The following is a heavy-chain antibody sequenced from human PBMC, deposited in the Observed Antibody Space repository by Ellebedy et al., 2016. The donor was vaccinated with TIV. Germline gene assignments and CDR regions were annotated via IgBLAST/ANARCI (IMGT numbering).Heavy chain of an antibody. Sequence: ASVKVSCKASGGTFTNYAISWVRQAPGQGLEWMGRINPLLGIANYAQKFQGRVTITADRSTNTDYMELSSLRSEDTAMYYCAADYGDYILEDWGQGTLITVSS. CDR3: AADYGDYILED. D-gene: IGHD4-17*01. CDR2: INPLLGIA. J-gene: IGHJ4*02. CDR1: GGTFTNYA. V-gene: IGHV1-69*04.